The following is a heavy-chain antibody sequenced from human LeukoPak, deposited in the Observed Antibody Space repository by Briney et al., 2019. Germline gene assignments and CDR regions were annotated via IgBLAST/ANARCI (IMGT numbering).Heavy chain of an antibody. CDR1: GGSISSYY. Sequence: PSETLSLTCTVSGGSISSYYWSWIRQPPGKGLEWIGYINYSGSTNYNPSLKSRVTISVDTSRNQLSLKLTSVTAADTAVYYCASGTSRDSGYSSSWYGDYWGQGTLVTVSS. CDR3: ASGTSRDSGYSSSWYGDY. CDR2: INYSGST. V-gene: IGHV4-59*01. J-gene: IGHJ4*02. D-gene: IGHD6-13*01.